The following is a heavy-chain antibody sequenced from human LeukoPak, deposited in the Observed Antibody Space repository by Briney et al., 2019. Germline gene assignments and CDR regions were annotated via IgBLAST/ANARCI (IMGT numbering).Heavy chain of an antibody. CDR3: TGEYIVVVTAIDS. V-gene: IGHV3-15*01. CDR2: IKSKTDGGTK. J-gene: IGHJ5*02. CDR1: GFTFSNAW. D-gene: IGHD2-21*02. Sequence: PGVSLRLSCAASGFTFSNAWMSWVRQAPGKGLEWVGRIKSKTDGGTKDYAAAVKGRFTISRDDSKNTLYLQMNSLKTEDTAVYYCTGEYIVVVTAIDSWGQGTLVTASS.